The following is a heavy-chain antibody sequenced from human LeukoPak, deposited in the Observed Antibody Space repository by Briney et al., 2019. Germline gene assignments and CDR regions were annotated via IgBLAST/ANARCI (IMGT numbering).Heavy chain of an antibody. D-gene: IGHD3-22*01. V-gene: IGHV3-23*01. CDR2: ISGSGGST. Sequence: PGGSLRLSCAASGFTFSSYAMSWVRQAPGKGLEWVSAISGSGGSTYYADSVKGRFTISRDNSKNTLYLQMNSLRAEDTAVYYCAKDSSGYYLTPRGGFDYWGQGTLVTVSS. J-gene: IGHJ4*02. CDR1: GFTFSSYA. CDR3: AKDSSGYYLTPRGGFDY.